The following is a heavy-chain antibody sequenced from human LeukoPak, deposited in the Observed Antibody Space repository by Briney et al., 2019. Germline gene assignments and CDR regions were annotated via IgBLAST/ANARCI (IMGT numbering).Heavy chain of an antibody. Sequence: SETLSLTCTVSGGSISSSNWWIWVRQPPGKGLEWIGEISHSGSTYYNPSLKSRVTISVDTSKNHFSLKLSSVTAADTAVYYCARVQGSYFSNAFFDYWGQGTLVTISS. CDR3: ARVQGSYFSNAFFDY. D-gene: IGHD3-10*01. V-gene: IGHV4-4*02. J-gene: IGHJ4*02. CDR1: GGSISSSNW. CDR2: ISHSGST.